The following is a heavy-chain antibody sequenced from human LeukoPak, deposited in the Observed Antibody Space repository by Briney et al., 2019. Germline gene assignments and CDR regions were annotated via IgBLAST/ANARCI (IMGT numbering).Heavy chain of an antibody. D-gene: IGHD3-22*01. V-gene: IGHV3-30*18. CDR2: ISYDGSNK. Sequence: GGSLRLSCAASGFTFSSYGMHWVRQAPGKGLEWVAVISYDGSNKYYADSVKGRFTISRDNSKNTLYLQMNSLRAEDTAVYYCAKGAIYYDSSGHTDYWGQGTLVTVSS. CDR1: GFTFSSYG. J-gene: IGHJ4*02. CDR3: AKGAIYYDSSGHTDY.